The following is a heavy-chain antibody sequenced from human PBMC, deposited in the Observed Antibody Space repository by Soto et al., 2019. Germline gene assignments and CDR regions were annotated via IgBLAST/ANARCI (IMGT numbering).Heavy chain of an antibody. Sequence: SETLSLTCTVSGGSIRSGDSYWSWIRQPPGKGLEWIGYIYYSGSTHYNPSLKSRVTISLDTSKNQFSLNLSSVTAADTAVYYCARTHYSDRSGTDYWGQGTLVTVSS. CDR3: ARTHYSDRSGTDY. D-gene: IGHD3-22*01. CDR2: IYYSGST. J-gene: IGHJ4*02. V-gene: IGHV4-30-4*01. CDR1: GGSIRSGDSY.